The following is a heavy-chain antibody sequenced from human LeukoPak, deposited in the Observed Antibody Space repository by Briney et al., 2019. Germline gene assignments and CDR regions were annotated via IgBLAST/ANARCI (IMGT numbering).Heavy chain of an antibody. Sequence: PGGSLRLSCAASGFTFSSYAMSWVRQAPGKGLEWVSCISGNDDTTYYAGSVRGRFAISRDNSKNILYLQMNSLRAEETATYYCAKGARFYSNYVNYWGQGTLVTVSS. CDR1: GFTFSSYA. D-gene: IGHD4-11*01. V-gene: IGHV3-23*01. J-gene: IGHJ4*02. CDR3: AKGARFYSNYVNY. CDR2: ISGNDDTT.